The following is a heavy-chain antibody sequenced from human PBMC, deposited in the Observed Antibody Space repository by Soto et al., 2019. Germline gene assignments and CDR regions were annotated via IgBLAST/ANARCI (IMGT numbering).Heavy chain of an antibody. V-gene: IGHV4-39*01. CDR3: ARHRGYGLLDLDY. CDR1: GGPISSSSYY. CDR2: LYSSGST. D-gene: IGHD2-15*01. Sequence: WETLSLTCTASGGPISSSSYYWGWIRQPPGKGLEWIGSLYSSGSTYHNPSLKSRVTISVDTSKNPSSLTLSSVTAADMAVYYCARHRGYGLLDLDYWGQGSLVTVSP. J-gene: IGHJ4*02.